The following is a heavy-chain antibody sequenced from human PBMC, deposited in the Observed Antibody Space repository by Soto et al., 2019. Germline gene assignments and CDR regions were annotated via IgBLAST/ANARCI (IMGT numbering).Heavy chain of an antibody. D-gene: IGHD1-1*01. Sequence: SETLSLTCAVYGGSFSGYYWTWIRQPPGKGLEWIGRIYATGTTDYNPSLKSRVMMSVDTSKKQFSLKLRSVTAADTAVYYCVRDGTKTLRDWFDPWGQGISVTVSS. CDR3: VRDGTKTLRDWFDP. CDR2: IYATGTT. J-gene: IGHJ5*02. V-gene: IGHV4-59*10. CDR1: GGSFSGYY.